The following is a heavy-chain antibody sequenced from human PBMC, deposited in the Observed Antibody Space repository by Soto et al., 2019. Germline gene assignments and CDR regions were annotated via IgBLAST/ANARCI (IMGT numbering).Heavy chain of an antibody. J-gene: IGHJ6*03. D-gene: IGHD4-4*01. Sequence: QVELVQSGAEVKKPGASVKVSCKASGYTFSSNPVSWVRQAPGQGLELMGWISPYNGDTNYAPNPQGRVTMTTDTSTTTADMELRSLRSDDTAVYYCARGTTVTSTPTYYYMDVWGKGTTVTVSS. CDR1: GYTFSSNP. CDR3: ARGTTVTSTPTYYYMDV. V-gene: IGHV1-18*01. CDR2: ISPYNGDT.